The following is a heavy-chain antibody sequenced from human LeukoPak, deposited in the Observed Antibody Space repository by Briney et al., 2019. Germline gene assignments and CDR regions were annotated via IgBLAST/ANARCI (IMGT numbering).Heavy chain of an antibody. CDR1: GFTFSTYW. D-gene: IGHD5-12*01. CDR2: INRDGSEK. CDR3: AKWGPHCTSSYCPALDS. J-gene: IGHJ4*01. V-gene: IGHV3-7*01. Sequence: GGSLRLSCAASGFTFSTYWMSWVRQAPGKGLYWVANINRDGSEKYYGDSVKGRFTISRDNAENSLFLQMNSLGVDDTAVYYCAKWGPHCTSSYCPALDSWGHGALVTVSS.